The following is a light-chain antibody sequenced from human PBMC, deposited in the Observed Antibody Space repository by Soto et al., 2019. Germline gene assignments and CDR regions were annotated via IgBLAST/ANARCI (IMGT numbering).Light chain of an antibody. Sequence: QSVLTQLPSVSGAPGQRVTISCTGSSSNIGAGYDVHWYQQLPGTAPKLLIYGNSNRPSGVPDRLSGSKSGTSASLAITGLQAEDEADYYCQSYDSSLSGSYVFGTGTKVTVL. CDR3: QSYDSSLSGSYV. J-gene: IGLJ1*01. V-gene: IGLV1-40*01. CDR2: GNS. CDR1: SSNIGAGYD.